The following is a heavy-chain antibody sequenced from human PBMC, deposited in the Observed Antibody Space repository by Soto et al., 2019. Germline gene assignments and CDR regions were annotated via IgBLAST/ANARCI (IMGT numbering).Heavy chain of an antibody. V-gene: IGHV3-9*01. CDR1: GFTFEDYA. Sequence: GGFLRLACAASGFTFEDYAMHWVRQAPGKGLEWVSGISWNSGSIGYADSVKGRFTISRDNAKNSLYLQMNSLRAEDTALYYCAKDSHVVFYPYYYYYGMDVWGQG. CDR2: ISWNSGSI. CDR3: AKDSHVVFYPYYYYYGMDV. D-gene: IGHD3-16*01. J-gene: IGHJ6*02.